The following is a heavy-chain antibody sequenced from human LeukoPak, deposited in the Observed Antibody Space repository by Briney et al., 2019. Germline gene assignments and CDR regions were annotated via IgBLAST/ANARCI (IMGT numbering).Heavy chain of an antibody. J-gene: IGHJ4*02. D-gene: IGHD3-9*01. CDR2: ISGGGDST. CDR1: RFTFSSYA. CDR3: AKSVKYYDILTGDY. Sequence: GGSRRLSCAASRFTFSSYAMSWVRQAPGKGLEWVSAISGGGDSTYYADSVKGRFTISRANSKNTLYLQMNSLSADDTAVYYCAKSVKYYDILTGDYWGQGTLVTVSS. V-gene: IGHV3-23*01.